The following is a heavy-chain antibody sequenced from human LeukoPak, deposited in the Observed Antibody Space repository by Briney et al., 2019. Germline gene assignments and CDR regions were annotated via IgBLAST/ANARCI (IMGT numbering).Heavy chain of an antibody. V-gene: IGHV3-21*01. CDR3: ARDRHSSTYDAFDI. Sequence: GGSLRLSCAGSGWTFRRYSMNWVRQAPGKGLEGVASISSSSSYIYYADSVKGRFTLSRDNAKNSLYLQMNSLRAEDTAVYYCARDRHSSTYDAFDIWGQGTMVTVSS. CDR1: GWTFRRYS. CDR2: ISSSSSYI. J-gene: IGHJ3*02. D-gene: IGHD6-13*01.